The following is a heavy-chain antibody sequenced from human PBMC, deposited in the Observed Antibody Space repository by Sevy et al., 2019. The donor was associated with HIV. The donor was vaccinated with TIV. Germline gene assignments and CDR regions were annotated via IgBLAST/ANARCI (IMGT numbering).Heavy chain of an antibody. Sequence: SETLSLTCSVSGGSLSSHYWSWIRQPPGKGLEWIGYIYYTESTNYSPSLKSRFTISLDTSKNQVSLKLRSVSAADTAVYYCARYFLSGYWHAFHIWGQGTMVTVSS. CDR1: GGSLSSHY. V-gene: IGHV4-59*11. CDR3: ARYFLSGYWHAFHI. D-gene: IGHD3-9*01. CDR2: IYYTEST. J-gene: IGHJ3*02.